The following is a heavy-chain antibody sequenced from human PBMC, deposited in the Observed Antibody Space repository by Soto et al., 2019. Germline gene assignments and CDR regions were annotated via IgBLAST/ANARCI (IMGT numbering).Heavy chain of an antibody. D-gene: IGHD1-7*01. J-gene: IGHJ3*02. Sequence: QVQLQESGPGLVKPSETLSLTCTVSGGSISSYYWSWIRQPPGKGLEWIGYIYYSGSTNYNPSLXGXVXIXXDTSKNQFSLKLSSVTAADTAVYYCARNYGHAFDIWGQGTMVTVSS. V-gene: IGHV4-59*01. CDR3: ARNYGHAFDI. CDR2: IYYSGST. CDR1: GGSISSYY.